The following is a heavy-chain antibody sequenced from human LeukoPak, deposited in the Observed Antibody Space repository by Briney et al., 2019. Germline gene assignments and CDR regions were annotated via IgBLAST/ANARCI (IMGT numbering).Heavy chain of an antibody. CDR2: IIPIFGTA. CDR3: ARGYCSSTSCLKLFDP. V-gene: IGHV1-69*01. CDR1: GGTFSSYA. D-gene: IGHD2-2*01. J-gene: IGHJ5*02. Sequence: SVKVSCKASGGTFSSYAISWVRQAPGQGLEWMGGIIPIFGTANYAQKFQGRVTITADESTSTAYMELSSLRSEDTAVYYCARGYCSSTSCLKLFDPWGQGTLVTVSS.